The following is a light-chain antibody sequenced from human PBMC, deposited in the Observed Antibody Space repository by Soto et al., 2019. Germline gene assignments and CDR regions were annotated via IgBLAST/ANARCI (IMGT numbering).Light chain of an antibody. V-gene: IGKV1-27*01. CDR2: AAS. CDR3: QMYNSAPSLT. CDR1: QGISNY. Sequence: DIQMTQSPSSLSASVGDRVTITCRASQGISNYLAWYQQKPGKVPKLLIYAASTLQSGVPSRFSGSGSGKYFNLTISSLQPEDVATYYSQMYNSAPSLTFGGGTNVEIQ. J-gene: IGKJ4*01.